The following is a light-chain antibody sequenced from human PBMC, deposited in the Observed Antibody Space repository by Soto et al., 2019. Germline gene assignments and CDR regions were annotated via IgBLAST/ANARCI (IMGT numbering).Light chain of an antibody. J-gene: IGLJ1*01. Sequence: QSVLTQPPSVSAAPGQKVTISCSGSSSNIGGNSVSWYQQLPGTAPKLLIYDDNKRPSGIPDRFSGSKSGTSATLGITGFQTGDEADYYCGSWDSRLSAYVFGTGTKANVL. CDR2: DDN. CDR3: GSWDSRLSAYV. CDR1: SSNIGGNS. V-gene: IGLV1-51*01.